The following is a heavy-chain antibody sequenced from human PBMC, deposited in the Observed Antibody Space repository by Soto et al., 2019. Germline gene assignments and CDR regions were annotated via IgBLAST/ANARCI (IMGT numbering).Heavy chain of an antibody. D-gene: IGHD2-8*02. CDR1: GFTFSSYA. CDR2: ISYDGSNK. J-gene: IGHJ4*02. V-gene: IGHV3-30-3*01. Sequence: PGGSLRLSCAASGFTFSSYAMHWVRQAPGKGLEWVAVISYDGSNKYYADSVKGRFTISRDNSKNTLYLQMNSLRAEDTAVYYCARDLVPYYFDYWGQGTLVTVS. CDR3: ARDLVPYYFDY.